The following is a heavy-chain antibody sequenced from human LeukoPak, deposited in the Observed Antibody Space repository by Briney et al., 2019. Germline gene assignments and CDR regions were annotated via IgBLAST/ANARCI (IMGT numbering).Heavy chain of an antibody. J-gene: IGHJ4*02. CDR3: ARDLPTTVVTPTYLGSDY. CDR2: IYYSGST. D-gene: IGHD4-23*01. Sequence: SETLSLTCTVSGGSISSSSYYWGWIRQPPGKGLEWIGSIYYSGSTYYNPSLKSRVTISVDTSKNQFSLKLSSVTAADTAVYYCARDLPTTVVTPTYLGSDYWGQGTLVTVSS. V-gene: IGHV4-39*02. CDR1: GGSISSSSYY.